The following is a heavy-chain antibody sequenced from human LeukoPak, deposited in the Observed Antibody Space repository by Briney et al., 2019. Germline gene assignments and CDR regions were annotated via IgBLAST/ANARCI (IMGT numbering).Heavy chain of an antibody. CDR2: ISSSGSTI. D-gene: IGHD3-3*01. CDR1: GFTFSDYY. J-gene: IGHJ4*02. CDR3: ARVNYDFWSGYFNI. Sequence: PGGSLRLSCAASGFTFSDYYMSWIRQAPGKGLEWVSYISSSGSTIYYADSVKGRFTISRDNAKNSLYLQMNSLRAEDTAVYYCARVNYDFWSGYFNIWGQGTLVTVSS. V-gene: IGHV3-11*04.